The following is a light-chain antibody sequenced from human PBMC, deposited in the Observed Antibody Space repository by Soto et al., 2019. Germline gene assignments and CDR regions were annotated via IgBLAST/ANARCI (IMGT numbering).Light chain of an antibody. J-gene: IGLJ3*02. CDR2: GNS. V-gene: IGLV1-40*01. CDR1: SSNIGAGYD. CDR3: QSYDSSLSGWV. Sequence: QSVLTQPPSVSGAPGQRVTISCTGSSSNIGAGYDVHWYQQLPGTAPKILIYGNSNRPSGVPDRFSGSKSGTSASLAITGLQAEDEADYYCQSYDSSLSGWVFGGGTNVPVL.